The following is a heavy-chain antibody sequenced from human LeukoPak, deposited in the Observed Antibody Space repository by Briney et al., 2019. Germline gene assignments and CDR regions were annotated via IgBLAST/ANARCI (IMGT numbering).Heavy chain of an antibody. Sequence: SETLSLTCTVSGGSISSSSYYWGWIRQPPGKGLEWIGSIYYSESTYYNPSLKSRVTISVDTSKNQFSLKLSSVTAADTAVYYCARQAPKGIAVAGLDYWGQGTLVTVSS. CDR2: IYYSEST. CDR1: GGSISSSSYY. D-gene: IGHD6-19*01. V-gene: IGHV4-39*01. CDR3: ARQAPKGIAVAGLDY. J-gene: IGHJ4*02.